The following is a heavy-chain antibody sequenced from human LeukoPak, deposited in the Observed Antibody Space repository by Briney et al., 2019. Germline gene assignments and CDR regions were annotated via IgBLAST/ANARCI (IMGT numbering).Heavy chain of an antibody. D-gene: IGHD2-15*01. Sequence: ASVKVFCKVSGYTLTELSMHWVRQAPGKGLEWMGGFDPEDGETIYAQKFQGRVTMTDDTSTDTAYMELSSLRSEDTAVYYCATVTRPYCSGGSCYSLSDGFDIWGQGTMVTVSS. CDR1: GYTLTELS. CDR2: FDPEDGET. V-gene: IGHV1-24*01. J-gene: IGHJ3*02. CDR3: ATVTRPYCSGGSCYSLSDGFDI.